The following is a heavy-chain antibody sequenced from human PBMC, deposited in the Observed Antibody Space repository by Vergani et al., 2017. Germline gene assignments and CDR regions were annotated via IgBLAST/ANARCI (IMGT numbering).Heavy chain of an antibody. D-gene: IGHD1-26*01. Sequence: QVQLQESGPGLVKPSQTLSLTCTVSGGSISSGGYYWSWIRQHPGKGLEWIGYTYYSRSTYYNPSLKSRVTISVDTSKNQFSLKLSSVTAADTAVYYCAFIGGIVGAQMDYWGQGTLVTVSS. V-gene: IGHV4-30-4*08. CDR3: AFIGGIVGAQMDY. CDR1: GGSISSGGYY. CDR2: TYYSRST. J-gene: IGHJ4*02.